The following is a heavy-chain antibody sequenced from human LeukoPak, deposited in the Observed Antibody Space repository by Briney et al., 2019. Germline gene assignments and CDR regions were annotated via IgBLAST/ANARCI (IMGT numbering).Heavy chain of an antibody. Sequence: GGSLRLPCAASGFTFSSYSMNWVRQAPGKGLEWVSSISSSSSYIYYADSVKGRFTISRDNAKNSLYLQMNSLRVEDTAVYYCASVYGEKDWFDPWGQGTLVTVSS. CDR3: ASVYGEKDWFDP. D-gene: IGHD4-17*01. J-gene: IGHJ5*02. CDR2: ISSSSSYI. CDR1: GFTFSSYS. V-gene: IGHV3-21*01.